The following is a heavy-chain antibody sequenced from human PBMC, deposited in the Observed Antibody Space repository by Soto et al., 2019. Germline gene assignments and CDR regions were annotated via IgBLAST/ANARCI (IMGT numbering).Heavy chain of an antibody. CDR1: GYTFTGYY. Sequence: ASVKVSCKASGYTFTGYYMHWVRQAPGQGLEWMGWINPNSGATNYAQKFQGRVTITADESTSTAYIELSSLRSDYTAVYYCARGFLTMIHWFDPWGQGTLVTVSS. V-gene: IGHV1-2*02. J-gene: IGHJ5*02. CDR3: ARGFLTMIHWFDP. CDR2: INPNSGAT. D-gene: IGHD3-22*01.